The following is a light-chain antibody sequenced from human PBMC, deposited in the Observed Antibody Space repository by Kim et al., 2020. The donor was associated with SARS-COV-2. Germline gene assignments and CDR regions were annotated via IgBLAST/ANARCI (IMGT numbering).Light chain of an antibody. CDR3: QQFNSYPLT. Sequence: ASVCDRVTITCRASQGICSALSWYQQKPVKTPKLLIYDASSLESGVPSSFSGSGSVTDFTLTISSLQPEDFATYYCQQFNSYPLTFVGGTKVDIK. CDR2: DAS. J-gene: IGKJ4*01. CDR1: QGICSA. V-gene: IGKV1-13*02.